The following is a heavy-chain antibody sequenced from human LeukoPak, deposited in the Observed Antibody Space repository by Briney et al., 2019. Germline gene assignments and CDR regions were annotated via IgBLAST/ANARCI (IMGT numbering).Heavy chain of an antibody. CDR1: GVSINSDAYF. V-gene: IGHV4-61*08. CDR2: IYYSGST. Sequence: SETLSLTCTVSGVSINSDAYFWSWIRQPPGKGLEWIGYIYYSGSTNYNPSLKSRVTISVDTSKNQFSLKLSSVTAADTAVYYCARAYGDYDDDYYYGMDVWGQGTTVTVSS. CDR3: ARAYGDYDDDYYYGMDV. D-gene: IGHD4-17*01. J-gene: IGHJ6*02.